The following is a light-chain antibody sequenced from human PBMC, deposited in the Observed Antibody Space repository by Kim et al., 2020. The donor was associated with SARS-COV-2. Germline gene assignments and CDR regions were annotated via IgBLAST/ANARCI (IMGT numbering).Light chain of an antibody. CDR3: QQYNNWPLT. J-gene: IGKJ4*01. CDR1: ETLDRN. CDR2: GAS. V-gene: IGKV3-15*01. Sequence: VSPGEGVTRACRARETLDRNLAWNQHKPGQYPRLFIYGASTRAAGVPARYTGSGSGTEFTLTISGLQSEDFAVYHCQQYNNWPLTFGGGTKVEIK.